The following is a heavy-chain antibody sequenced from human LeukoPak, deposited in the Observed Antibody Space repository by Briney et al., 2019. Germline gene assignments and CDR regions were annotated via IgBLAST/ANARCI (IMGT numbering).Heavy chain of an antibody. CDR2: ISWNSGSI. CDR1: GFTFDDYA. CDR3: AKAKWELLQDYFDY. D-gene: IGHD1-26*01. Sequence: PGGSLRLSCAASGFTFDDYAMHWVRQAPGKGLEWVSGISWNSGSIGYAGSVKGRFTISRDNAKNSLYLQMNSLRAEDTALYYCAKAKWELLQDYFDYWGQGTLVTVSS. J-gene: IGHJ4*02. V-gene: IGHV3-9*01.